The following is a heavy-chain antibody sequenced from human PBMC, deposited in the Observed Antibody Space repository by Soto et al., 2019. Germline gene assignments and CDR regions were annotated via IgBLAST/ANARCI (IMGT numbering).Heavy chain of an antibody. CDR2: LNGYGSST. Sequence: QLLESGGGLVQPGGSLRLSCAASGFTFASYGMSWVRQAPGKGLEWVSGLNGYGSSTYYADSVKGRFTISRDNSKNTLYLQMNSLRAEDTAIYYCAKRKGDYAAFDIWGQGTMVTVSS. D-gene: IGHD4-17*01. J-gene: IGHJ3*02. CDR3: AKRKGDYAAFDI. V-gene: IGHV3-23*01. CDR1: GFTFASYG.